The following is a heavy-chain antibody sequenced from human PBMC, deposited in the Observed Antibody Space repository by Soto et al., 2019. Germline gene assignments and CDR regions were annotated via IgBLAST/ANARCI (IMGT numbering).Heavy chain of an antibody. V-gene: IGHV1-18*01. J-gene: IGHJ4*02. CDR2: INSYNGNT. CDR3: ARATAGGYGQTTLDY. CDR1: TYTFTNYG. Sequence: QVQLVQSGGEVKKHGASVKVSCKTSTYTFTNYGITWVRQAPGQGIEWMGWINSYNGNTDYVQKFQGRVTLTPDTSTRTAFMELGSLRSDDTALYYCARATAGGYGQTTLDYWGQGTLITVSS. D-gene: IGHD5-18*01.